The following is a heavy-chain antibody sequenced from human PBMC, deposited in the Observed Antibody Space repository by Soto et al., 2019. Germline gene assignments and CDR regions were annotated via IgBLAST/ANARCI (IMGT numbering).Heavy chain of an antibody. J-gene: IGHJ3*02. V-gene: IGHV1-69*01. Sequence: VKVSCKASGGTFSSYAISWVRQAPGQGLEWMGGIIPIFGTANYAQKFQGRVTITADESTSTAYMELSSLRSEDTAVYYCARDPPLPKYSSSWYGRAFDIWGQGTLVTVAS. CDR2: IIPIFGTA. CDR3: ARDPPLPKYSSSWYGRAFDI. CDR1: GGTFSSYA. D-gene: IGHD6-13*01.